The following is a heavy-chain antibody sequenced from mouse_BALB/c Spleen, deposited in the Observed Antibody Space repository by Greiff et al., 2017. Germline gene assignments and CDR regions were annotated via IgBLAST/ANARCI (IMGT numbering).Heavy chain of an antibody. D-gene: IGHD1-1*01. Sequence: VQLVESGPGLVAPSQSLSITCTVSGFSLTSYGVHWVRQPPGKGLEWLGVIWAGGSTNYNSALMSRLSISKDNSKSQVFLKMNSLQTDDTAMYYCAREAVATEYAMDYWGQGTSVTVSS. CDR2: IWAGGST. V-gene: IGHV2-9*02. J-gene: IGHJ4*01. CDR1: GFSLTSYG. CDR3: AREAVATEYAMDY.